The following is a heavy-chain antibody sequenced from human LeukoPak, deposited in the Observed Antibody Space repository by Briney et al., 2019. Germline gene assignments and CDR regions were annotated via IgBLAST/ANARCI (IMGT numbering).Heavy chain of an antibody. D-gene: IGHD2-15*01. Sequence: GASVKVSCKASGYTFTSYYMHWVRQAPGQGLEWMGIINPSGGSTSYAQKFQGRVTMTEDTSTDTAYMELSSLRSEDTAVYYCATVAYHLPGAFDIWGQGTMVTVSS. V-gene: IGHV1-46*01. CDR1: GYTFTSYY. CDR2: INPSGGST. J-gene: IGHJ3*02. CDR3: ATVAYHLPGAFDI.